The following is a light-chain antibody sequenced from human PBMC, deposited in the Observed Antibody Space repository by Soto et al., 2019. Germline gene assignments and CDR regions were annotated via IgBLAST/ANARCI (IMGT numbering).Light chain of an antibody. CDR2: DVS. CDR1: QSVTXS. V-gene: IGKV3-11*01. J-gene: IGKJ4*01. CDR3: XXRXSWPT. Sequence: IVLTXSPAXXSLSXGDRAXLSCRASQSVTXSLAWFQQKPGQAPRLLIYDVSRRATAIPARFSGSGSGTDXTLTISSLEPEDFXXYXXXXRXSWPTFGGGTKVEIK.